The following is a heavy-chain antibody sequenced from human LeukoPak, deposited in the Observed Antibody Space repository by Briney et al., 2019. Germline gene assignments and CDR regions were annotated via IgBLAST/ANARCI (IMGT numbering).Heavy chain of an antibody. CDR3: ARGDCSSTSCLYYYYYYMDV. V-gene: IGHV4-59*01. CDR2: IYYSGST. CDR1: GGSISSYC. J-gene: IGHJ6*03. Sequence: SETLSLTCTVSGGSISSYCWSWIRQPPGKGPEWIGYIYYSGSTNYNPSLKSRVTISVDTSKNQFSLKLSSVTAADTAVYYCARGDCSSTSCLYYYYYYMDVWGKGTTVTVSS. D-gene: IGHD2-2*01.